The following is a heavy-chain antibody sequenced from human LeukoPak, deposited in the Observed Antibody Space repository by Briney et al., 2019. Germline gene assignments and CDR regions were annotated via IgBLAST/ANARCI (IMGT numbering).Heavy chain of an antibody. CDR2: IYYSGST. CDR3: ARRFAPSRNDAFDI. J-gene: IGHJ3*02. CDR1: SGSINSSSYY. D-gene: IGHD3-10*01. V-gene: IGHV4-39*01. Sequence: SETLSLTCTVSSGSINSSSYYWGWIRQPPGKGLEWIGTIYYSGSTYYNPSLKSRVTISVDTSKNQFSLKLSSVTASDTAVYHCARRFAPSRNDAFDIWGQGTMVTVSS.